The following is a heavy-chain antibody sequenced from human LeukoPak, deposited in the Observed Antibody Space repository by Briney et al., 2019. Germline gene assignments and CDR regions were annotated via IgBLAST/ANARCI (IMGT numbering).Heavy chain of an antibody. Sequence: GASVKVSCKTSGYTFTGYYVHWVRQAPGQGLEWMGWINPNSGGTNYAQKFQGRVTMTRDTSISTAYMEVSRLRSDDTAVFYCARATGSVDYYYMDVWGKGTTVTVSS. CDR3: ARATGSVDYYYMDV. J-gene: IGHJ6*03. V-gene: IGHV1-2*02. D-gene: IGHD1-1*01. CDR1: GYTFTGYY. CDR2: INPNSGGT.